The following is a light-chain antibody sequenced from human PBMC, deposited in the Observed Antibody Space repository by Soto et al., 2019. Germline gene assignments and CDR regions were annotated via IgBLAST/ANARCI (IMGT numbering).Light chain of an antibody. CDR1: QSISSW. Sequence: DIQMTQSPSTLSSSVGDRVTITCRSSQSISSWLAWYQQKPGKAPKLLIYKASSLESGVPSRFSGSGSVTEFTLTISSLQPDDFATYYCQQYNSYGSWTFGQGTKVEIK. J-gene: IGKJ1*01. CDR3: QQYNSYGSWT. CDR2: KAS. V-gene: IGKV1-5*03.